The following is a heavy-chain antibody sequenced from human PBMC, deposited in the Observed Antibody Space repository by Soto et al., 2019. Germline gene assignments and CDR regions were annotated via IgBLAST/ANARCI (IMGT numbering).Heavy chain of an antibody. J-gene: IGHJ5*02. D-gene: IGHD3-22*01. V-gene: IGHV5-51*01. Sequence: GESLKISCKGSGYSFTSYWIGWVRQMPGKGLEWMGIIYPGDSDTRYSPSFQGQVTISADKSISTAYLQWSSLKASDTAMYYCARPDYDSSGYYPPAWFDPWGQGTLVTVSS. CDR1: GYSFTSYW. CDR2: IYPGDSDT. CDR3: ARPDYDSSGYYPPAWFDP.